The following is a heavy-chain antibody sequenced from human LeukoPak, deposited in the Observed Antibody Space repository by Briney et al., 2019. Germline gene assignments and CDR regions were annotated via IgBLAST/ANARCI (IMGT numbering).Heavy chain of an antibody. V-gene: IGHV1-18*01. D-gene: IGHD1-26*01. J-gene: IGHJ4*02. CDR1: GYTFTSYG. CDR3: ARDRSLGVPNYFDY. Sequence: ASVKFSCKASGYTFTSYGISWVRQAPGQGLEWMGWISAYNGNTNYAQKLQGRVTMTTDTSTSTAYMELRSLRSDDTAVYYCARDRSLGVPNYFDYWGQGTLVTVSS. CDR2: ISAYNGNT.